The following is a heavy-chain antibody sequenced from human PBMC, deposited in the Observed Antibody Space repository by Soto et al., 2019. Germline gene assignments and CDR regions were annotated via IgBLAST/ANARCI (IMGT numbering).Heavy chain of an antibody. Sequence: GASVKVSCKASGGNFQTYAFTWVRQAPGQGLEWMGGIIPVFTSTTSAQKFQGRVTITADESTNSVYMELSSLRAEDTALYYCAKDRPRRTSGYFFDYWGQGTPVTVSS. D-gene: IGHD1-1*01. CDR1: GGNFQTYA. CDR2: IIPVFTST. CDR3: AKDRPRRTSGYFFDY. J-gene: IGHJ4*02. V-gene: IGHV1-69*13.